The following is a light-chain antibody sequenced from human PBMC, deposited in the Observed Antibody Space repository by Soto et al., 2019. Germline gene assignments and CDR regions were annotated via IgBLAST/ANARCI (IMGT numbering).Light chain of an antibody. J-gene: IGLJ1*01. V-gene: IGLV2-8*01. Sequence: QSALTQPPSASGSLGQSVTISCTGTSSDVGGYNYVSWYQQHPGKAPKLMIYDVSQRPSGVPDRFSGSKSGNTASLTVSGLQAEDEADYYCSSYAGSNNFVFGTGTKVTVL. CDR3: SSYAGSNNFV. CDR1: SSDVGGYNY. CDR2: DVS.